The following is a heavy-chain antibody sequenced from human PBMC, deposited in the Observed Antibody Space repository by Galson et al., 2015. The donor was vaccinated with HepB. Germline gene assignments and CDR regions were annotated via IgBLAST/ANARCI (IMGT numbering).Heavy chain of an antibody. CDR3: AKTTGRFSADFF. D-gene: IGHD2-8*02. V-gene: IGHV3-23*01. J-gene: IGHJ1*01. CDR1: GLTKYA. Sequence: SLRLSCAASGLTKYATTWVRQAPGKGLEWVSTIGGNDGTTYYADSVKGRFTISRDNSKNTLYLQMNSLGVEDTAIYYCAKTTGRFSADFFWGQGTLVTVSS. CDR2: IGGNDGTT.